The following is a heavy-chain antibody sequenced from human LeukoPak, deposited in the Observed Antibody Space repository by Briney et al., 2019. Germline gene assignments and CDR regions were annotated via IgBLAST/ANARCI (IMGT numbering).Heavy chain of an antibody. J-gene: IGHJ4*02. V-gene: IGHV4-59*01. Sequence: SETLSLTCTVSGGSISSYYWSWIRQPPGKGLEWVGYIYYSGSTNYNPSLKSRVTISVDTSKNQFSLKLCSVTAADTAVYYCARDSGSGTHWGQGTLVTVSS. CDR1: GGSISSYY. CDR3: ARDSGSGTH. CDR2: IYYSGST. D-gene: IGHD3-10*01.